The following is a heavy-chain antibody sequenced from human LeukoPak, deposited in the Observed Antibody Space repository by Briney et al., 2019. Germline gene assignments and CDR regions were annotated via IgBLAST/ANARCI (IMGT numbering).Heavy chain of an antibody. Sequence: SGTLSLTCAVSGGSISSSNWWSWVRQPPGKGLEWIGEIYHSGSTNYNPSLKSRVTISVDTSKNQFSLKLSSVTAADTAVYYCARSYSSGWYSSWPPPKSEFDYWGQGTLVTVSS. CDR2: IYHSGST. D-gene: IGHD6-19*01. J-gene: IGHJ4*02. CDR3: ARSYSSGWYSSWPPPKSEFDY. CDR1: GGSISSSNW. V-gene: IGHV4-4*02.